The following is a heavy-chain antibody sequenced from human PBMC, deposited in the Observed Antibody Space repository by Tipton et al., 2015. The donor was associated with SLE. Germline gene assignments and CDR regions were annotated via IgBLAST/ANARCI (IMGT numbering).Heavy chain of an antibody. CDR3: ARGEGSSSWYGGYYFDC. Sequence: QLVQSGVEVKKPGASVRVSCKASGYTFTYYGISWVRQAPGQGLEWMGWISAYNGNTNFAQKFQGRVTMTTDTSTSTDYMELRSLGSDDTAVYYCARGEGSSSWYGGYYFDCWGQGSLVTVSS. CDR2: ISAYNGNT. D-gene: IGHD6-13*01. J-gene: IGHJ4*02. V-gene: IGHV1-18*01. CDR1: GYTFTYYG.